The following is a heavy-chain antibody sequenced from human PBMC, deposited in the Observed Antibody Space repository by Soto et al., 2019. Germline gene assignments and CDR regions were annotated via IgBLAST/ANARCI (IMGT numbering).Heavy chain of an antibody. Sequence: SETLSLTCTVSGGSISSYYWSWIRQPPGKGLEWIGYIYYSGSTNYNPSLKSRVTISVDTSKNQFPLKLSSVTAADTAVYYCARHAARDYYYYGMDVWGQGTTVTVSS. J-gene: IGHJ6*02. CDR3: ARHAARDYYYYGMDV. CDR2: IYYSGST. CDR1: GGSISSYY. D-gene: IGHD6-13*01. V-gene: IGHV4-59*08.